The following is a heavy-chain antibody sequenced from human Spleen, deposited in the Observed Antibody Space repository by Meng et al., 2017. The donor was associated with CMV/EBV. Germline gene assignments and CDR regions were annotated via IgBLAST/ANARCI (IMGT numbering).Heavy chain of an antibody. CDR1: GFTFDDYA. V-gene: IGHV3-9*01. Sequence: SLKISCAASGFTFDDYAMHWVRQAPGKGLEWVSGISWNSGSIGYADSVKGRFTISRDNAKKSVFLQMNSLRGEDTAVYYCARDLPAGNSNSWYALGYWGQGALVTVSS. D-gene: IGHD6-13*01. CDR3: ARDLPAGNSNSWYALGY. J-gene: IGHJ4*02. CDR2: ISWNSGSI.